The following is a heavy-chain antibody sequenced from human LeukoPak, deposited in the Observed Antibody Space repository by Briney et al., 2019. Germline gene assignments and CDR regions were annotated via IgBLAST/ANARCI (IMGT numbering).Heavy chain of an antibody. Sequence: GGSLRLSCAASGFTFSSAWMNWVRQVPGKGLVWVSHINSDGSWTSYADSVKGRFTISKDNAKNTVYLQMNSLRAEDTAVYYCVSFYETYWGRGTLVTVS. CDR2: INSDGSWT. CDR1: GFTFSSAW. J-gene: IGHJ4*02. CDR3: VSFYETY. V-gene: IGHV3-74*01. D-gene: IGHD2/OR15-2a*01.